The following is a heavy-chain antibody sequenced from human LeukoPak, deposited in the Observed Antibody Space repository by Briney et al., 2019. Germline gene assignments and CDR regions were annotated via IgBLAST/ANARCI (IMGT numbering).Heavy chain of an antibody. Sequence: PSGTLSLTCTVSGGSPRSFYLALIRQPPGEGLEWIGYIYYSGSTNYNPSLKSRVSISVDTSKNQFSLKLNFVTAADTAVYYCARGVGSGRFNYYGMDVWGQGTTVTVSS. D-gene: IGHD3-10*01. CDR1: GGSPRSFY. CDR2: IYYSGST. CDR3: ARGVGSGRFNYYGMDV. J-gene: IGHJ6*02. V-gene: IGHV4-59*01.